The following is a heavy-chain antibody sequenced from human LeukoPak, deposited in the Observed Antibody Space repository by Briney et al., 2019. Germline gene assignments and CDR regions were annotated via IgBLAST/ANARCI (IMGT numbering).Heavy chain of an antibody. CDR2: IYYSEST. CDR3: ARSNPRGYSSEQLGLIDY. D-gene: IGHD5-18*01. V-gene: IGHV4-39*01. J-gene: IGHJ4*02. CDR1: GASISSSSYY. Sequence: SETLSLTCTVSGASISSSSYYWGWIRQPPGKGLEWIGSIYYSESTYYNPSLKSRVTISVDTSKNQFSLKLSSVTAADTAVYYCARSNPRGYSSEQLGLIDYWGQGTLVTVSS.